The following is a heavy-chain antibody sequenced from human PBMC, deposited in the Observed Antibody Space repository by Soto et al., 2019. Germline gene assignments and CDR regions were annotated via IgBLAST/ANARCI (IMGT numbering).Heavy chain of an antibody. CDR1: GYTFTSYY. CDR2: INPSGGST. V-gene: IGHV1-46*01. J-gene: IGHJ3*02. Sequence: ASVKVSCKASGYTFTSYYMHWVRQAPGQGLEWMGIINPSGGSTSYAQKFQGRVTMTRDTSTSTVYMELRSLRSDDTAVYYCARDQGGSIFKVSALGAFDIWGQGTMVTVSS. D-gene: IGHD3-16*01. CDR3: ARDQGGSIFKVSALGAFDI.